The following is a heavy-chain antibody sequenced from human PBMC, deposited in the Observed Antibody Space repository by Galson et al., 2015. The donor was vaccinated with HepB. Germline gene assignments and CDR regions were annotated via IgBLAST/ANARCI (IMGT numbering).Heavy chain of an antibody. CDR1: GYTFTSYG. Sequence: SVKVSCKASGYTFTSYGISWVRQAPGQGLKWMGWISTYNGDTNYAQKLQGRVTMTTDTSTSTAYMELRSLRSDDTAVYYCARGYYDSSGPYNYYYYGMDVWGQGTTVTVPS. V-gene: IGHV1-18*01. CDR2: ISTYNGDT. J-gene: IGHJ6*02. D-gene: IGHD3-22*01. CDR3: ARGYYDSSGPYNYYYYGMDV.